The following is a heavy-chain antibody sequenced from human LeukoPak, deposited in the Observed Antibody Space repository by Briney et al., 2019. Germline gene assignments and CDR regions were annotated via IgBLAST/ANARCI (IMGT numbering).Heavy chain of an antibody. CDR2: INHSGST. V-gene: IGHV4-34*01. Sequence: SETLSLTCAVYGGSFSGYYWSWIRQPPGKWLEWIGEINHSGSTNYNPSLKSRVTISVDTSKNQFSLKLSSVTAADTAVYYCAIGDAVAGADYWGQGTLVTVSS. D-gene: IGHD6-19*01. J-gene: IGHJ4*02. CDR1: GGSFSGYY. CDR3: AIGDAVAGADY.